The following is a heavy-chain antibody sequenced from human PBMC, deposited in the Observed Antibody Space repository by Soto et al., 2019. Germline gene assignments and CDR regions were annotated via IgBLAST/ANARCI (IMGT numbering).Heavy chain of an antibody. V-gene: IGHV3-49*03. D-gene: IGHD6-13*01. CDR2: IRSKAYGGTT. Sequence: GGSLRLSCTASGFTFGDYAMSWFRQAPGKGLEWVGFIRSKAYGGTTEYAASVKGRFTISRDDSKSIAHLQMNSLKTEDTAVYYCTRDKGRIAAAGDYWGQGTLVTVSS. J-gene: IGHJ4*02. CDR1: GFTFGDYA. CDR3: TRDKGRIAAAGDY.